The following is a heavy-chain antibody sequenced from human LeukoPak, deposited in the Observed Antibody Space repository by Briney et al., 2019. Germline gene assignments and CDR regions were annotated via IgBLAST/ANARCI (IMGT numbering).Heavy chain of an antibody. CDR1: GGSISSYY. J-gene: IGHJ4*02. V-gene: IGHV4-59*01. Sequence: PSETLSLTCTVSGGSISSYYWSWIRQPPGKGLEWIGYIYNSGSTNYTPSLKSRVTISIDTSKNQFSPKLSSVTAADTAVYYCAREGGAISFIDYWGQGTLVTVSS. CDR3: AREGGAISFIDY. D-gene: IGHD3-16*02. CDR2: IYNSGST.